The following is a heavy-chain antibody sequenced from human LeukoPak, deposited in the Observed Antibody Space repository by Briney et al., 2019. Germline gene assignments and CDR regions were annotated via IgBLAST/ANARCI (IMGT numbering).Heavy chain of an antibody. CDR3: ARGLGYCTSTTCLLPFDY. V-gene: IGHV3-53*01. Sequence: SGGSLRLSCAASGFTVSTYYMTWVRQAPGKGLECVSVIYSGGSTYYADSVKGRFTVSRDNSKNTLYLQTNSLRAEDTAMYYCARGLGYCTSTTCLLPFDYWGQGTLVTVSS. CDR2: IYSGGST. D-gene: IGHD2-2*01. CDR1: GFTVSTYY. J-gene: IGHJ4*02.